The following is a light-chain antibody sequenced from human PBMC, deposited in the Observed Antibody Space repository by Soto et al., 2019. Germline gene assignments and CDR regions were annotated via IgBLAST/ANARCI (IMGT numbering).Light chain of an antibody. Sequence: QSVLTQPPSASGSPGQSVTISCTGTNSDVGGYNYVSWYQQYPGKAPKLIIYEVNERPSGVPDRFSGSKSGNTASLTVSGLQTADEADYYCSSYAGSNWYVFGTRTKVTVL. J-gene: IGLJ1*01. V-gene: IGLV2-8*01. CDR1: NSDVGGYNY. CDR3: SSYAGSNWYV. CDR2: EVN.